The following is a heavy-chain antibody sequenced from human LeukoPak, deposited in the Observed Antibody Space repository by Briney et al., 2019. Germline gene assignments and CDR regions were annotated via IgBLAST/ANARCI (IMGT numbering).Heavy chain of an antibody. J-gene: IGHJ4*02. CDR1: GGSISSGDYY. CDR2: IYYSGST. V-gene: IGHV4-30-4*08. D-gene: IGHD3-22*01. CDR3: ARNDRYYYDSSGYSNFDY. Sequence: PSETLSLTCTVSGGSISSGDYYWSWIRQPPGKGLEWIGYIYYSGSTYYNPSLKSRVTISVDTSKNQFSLKLSSVTAADTAVYYCARNDRYYYDSSGYSNFDYWGQGTLVTVSS.